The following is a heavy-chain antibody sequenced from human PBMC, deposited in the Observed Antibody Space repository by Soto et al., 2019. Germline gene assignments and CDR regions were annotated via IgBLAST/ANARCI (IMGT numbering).Heavy chain of an antibody. CDR1: GGSISSYY. Sequence: PSETLSLTCTVSGGSISSYYWSWIRQPPGKGLEWIGYIYYSGSTNYNPSLKSRVTISVDTSKNQFSLKLSSVTAADTAVYYCARVHKALGATKQEIDYWGQGTLVTVSS. V-gene: IGHV4-59*01. CDR3: ARVHKALGATKQEIDY. J-gene: IGHJ4*02. CDR2: IYYSGST. D-gene: IGHD1-26*01.